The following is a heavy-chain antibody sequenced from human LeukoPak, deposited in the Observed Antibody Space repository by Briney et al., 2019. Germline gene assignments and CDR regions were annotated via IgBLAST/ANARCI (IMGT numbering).Heavy chain of an antibody. CDR1: GYSFTSDW. CDR3: ARHGVTMVRGVPYYHYGMDV. J-gene: IGHJ6*02. D-gene: IGHD3-10*01. Sequence: GESLKISCKGSGYSFTSDWIGWVRQMPEKGLEWMGIIYPGDSDTRYSPSFQGQVTISADKSISTAYLQWSSLKASDTAMYYCARHGVTMVRGVPYYHYGMDVWGQGTTVTVSS. V-gene: IGHV5-51*01. CDR2: IYPGDSDT.